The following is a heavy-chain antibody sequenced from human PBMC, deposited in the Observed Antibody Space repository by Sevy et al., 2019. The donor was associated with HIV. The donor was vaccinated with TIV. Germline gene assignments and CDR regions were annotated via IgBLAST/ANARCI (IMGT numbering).Heavy chain of an antibody. V-gene: IGHV4-59*01. Sequence: SETLSLTCTVSGGSISSYYWSWIRQPPGKELEWIGNIYYRGSTNYNPSLKSRATISIDTSKNQFSLKLSSVTAADTAVYYCATSIATRIYWYFDLWGRGTLVTASS. CDR1: GGSISSYY. J-gene: IGHJ2*01. CDR2: IYYRGST. CDR3: ATSIATRIYWYFDL. D-gene: IGHD6-6*01.